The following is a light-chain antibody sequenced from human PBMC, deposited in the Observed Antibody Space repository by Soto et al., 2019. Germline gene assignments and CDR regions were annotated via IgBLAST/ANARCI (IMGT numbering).Light chain of an antibody. CDR2: GAS. CDR3: QQYDSSPFT. V-gene: IGKV3-20*01. J-gene: IGKJ5*01. Sequence: EIVLTQSPGTLSLSPGERATLSCRASQSVSSSYLAWYQQKPGQAPRLLIYGASRRATGVPDRFSGSGSGTDLTLTISGLEPEDFAVYYCQQYDSSPFTFGQGTRLDIK. CDR1: QSVSSSY.